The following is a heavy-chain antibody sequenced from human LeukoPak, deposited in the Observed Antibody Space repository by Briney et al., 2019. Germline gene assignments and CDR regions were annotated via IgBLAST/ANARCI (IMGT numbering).Heavy chain of an antibody. CDR2: ISYDGSNK. CDR3: AKDHQTLGYCSGGSCYSVDY. Sequence: GGSLRLSCAASGFTFSSYGMHWVRQAPGKGLEWVAVISYDGSNKYYADSVKGRFTISRDNSKNTLYLQMNSLRAEDTAVYYCAKDHQTLGYCSGGSCYSVDYWGQGTLVTVSS. CDR1: GFTFSSYG. D-gene: IGHD2-15*01. J-gene: IGHJ4*02. V-gene: IGHV3-30*18.